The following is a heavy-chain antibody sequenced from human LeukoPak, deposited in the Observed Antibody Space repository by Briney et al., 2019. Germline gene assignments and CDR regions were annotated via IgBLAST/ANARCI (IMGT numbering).Heavy chain of an antibody. V-gene: IGHV5-51*01. D-gene: IGHD3-10*01. Sequence: GESLKISCQGSGNSFNNYWISWVRQMPGKGLEWMAIIYAADSDTRYSPSFQGQVTLSVDKSISTVYLQWSSLKASDTAVYYCARHLRGLDLWGQGTLVTVSS. CDR2: IYAADSDT. CDR1: GNSFNNYW. J-gene: IGHJ5*02. CDR3: ARHLRGLDL.